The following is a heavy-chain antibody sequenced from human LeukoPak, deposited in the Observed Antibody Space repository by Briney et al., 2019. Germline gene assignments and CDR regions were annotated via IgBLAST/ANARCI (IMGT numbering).Heavy chain of an antibody. CDR2: INWNGGST. Sequence: PGGSLRLSCAASGFTFDDYGMNWVRQAPGKGLEWVSGINWNGGSTGYADSVKGRFTISRDNAKNSLYLQMNSLRAEDTALYYCAREGWDYGDYVALGDAFDIWGQGTMVTVSS. CDR1: GFTFDDYG. CDR3: AREGWDYGDYVALGDAFDI. D-gene: IGHD4-17*01. V-gene: IGHV3-20*04. J-gene: IGHJ3*02.